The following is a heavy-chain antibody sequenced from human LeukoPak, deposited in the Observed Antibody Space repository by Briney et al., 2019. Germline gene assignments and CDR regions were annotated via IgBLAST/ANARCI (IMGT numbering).Heavy chain of an antibody. J-gene: IGHJ4*02. V-gene: IGHV3-7*05. CDR1: GFTFRDYW. CDR3: ARPQWPLGYFDY. D-gene: IGHD6-19*01. CDR2: IKQDGSEK. Sequence: GGSLTLSCPASGFTFRDYWMSWVRQAPGKGLEWVGNIKQDGSEKYYVDSVKGRFTTSRDNAKNLVYLQMNGLRAEDTAVYYCARPQWPLGYFDYWGQGTLVTVSS.